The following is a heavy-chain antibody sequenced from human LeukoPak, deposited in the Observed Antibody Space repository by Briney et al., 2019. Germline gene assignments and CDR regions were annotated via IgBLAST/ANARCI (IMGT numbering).Heavy chain of an antibody. CDR1: GGSISSHY. CDR3: ARTRIAAAGLPYFDY. V-gene: IGHV4-59*08. J-gene: IGHJ4*02. CDR2: IYYSGST. Sequence: SETLPLTCTVSGGSISSHYWSWFRQPPGKGLEWIGYIYYSGSTNYNPSLKSRVTISVDTSKNQFSLKLSSVTAADTAVYYCARTRIAAAGLPYFDYWGQGTLVTVSS. D-gene: IGHD6-13*01.